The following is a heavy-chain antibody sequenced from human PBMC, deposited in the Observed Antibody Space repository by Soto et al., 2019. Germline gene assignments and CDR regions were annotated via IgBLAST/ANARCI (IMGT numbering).Heavy chain of an antibody. CDR2: IYYRGST. CDR3: ARRYGPGFDY. D-gene: IGHD4-17*01. Sequence: QVQLQESGPGLVKPSETLSLTCTVSGGSIRSYYWSWIRQPPGKGLEWIGYIYYRGSTTYNPSLKSRVTISVDTSKNQFSLELSSVTAADTAVYYCARRYGPGFDYWGQGTLVTVSS. V-gene: IGHV4-59*08. CDR1: GGSIRSYY. J-gene: IGHJ4*02.